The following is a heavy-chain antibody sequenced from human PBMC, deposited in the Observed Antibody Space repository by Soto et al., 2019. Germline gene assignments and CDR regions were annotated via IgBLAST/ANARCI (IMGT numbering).Heavy chain of an antibody. Sequence: QVQLVESGGGVVQPGRSLRLSCAASGFTFSSYAMQWVRQAPGKGLEWVAVISYDGSNKYYVDSVKGRFTIARDNSKNTLYLQMNSLRTEDTAVYNCARDGSGSYYNARYWGQGTLVTVSS. CDR2: ISYDGSNK. D-gene: IGHD3-10*01. J-gene: IGHJ4*02. CDR3: ARDGSGSYYNARY. V-gene: IGHV3-30-3*01. CDR1: GFTFSSYA.